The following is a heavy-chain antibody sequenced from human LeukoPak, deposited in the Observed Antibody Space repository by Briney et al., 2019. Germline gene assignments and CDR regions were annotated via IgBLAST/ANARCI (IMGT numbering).Heavy chain of an antibody. Sequence: ASVKVSCKASGYTFAAYYMHWVRQAPGQGLEWMGWTNPNSGGTNYAQKFQGRVTMTRDTSISTAYMELSRLRSDDTAVYYCARAFSSTRPEFDYWGQGTLVTVSS. J-gene: IGHJ4*02. V-gene: IGHV1-2*02. CDR3: ARAFSSTRPEFDY. D-gene: IGHD2-2*01. CDR2: TNPNSGGT. CDR1: GYTFAAYY.